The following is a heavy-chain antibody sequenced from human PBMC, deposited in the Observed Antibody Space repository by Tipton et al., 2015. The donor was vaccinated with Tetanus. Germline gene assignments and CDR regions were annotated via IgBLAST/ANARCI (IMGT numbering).Heavy chain of an antibody. CDR1: GCTFTSYY. CDR3: AREVRPLREVDY. D-gene: IGHD3-10*01. Sequence: QLVQSGAEVKKPGASVKVSCKASGCTFTSYYMHWVRQAPGQGLEWMGIINPSGGSTSYALKFQGRVTMTRDTSTSTVYMELSSLRSEDTAVYYCAREVRPLREVDYWGQGTLVTVSS. J-gene: IGHJ4*02. CDR2: INPSGGST. V-gene: IGHV1-46*01.